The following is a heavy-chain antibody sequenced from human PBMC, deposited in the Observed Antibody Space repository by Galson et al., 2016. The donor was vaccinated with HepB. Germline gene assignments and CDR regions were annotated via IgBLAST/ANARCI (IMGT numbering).Heavy chain of an antibody. CDR3: ARVQMLGRGFDL. V-gene: IGHV4-31*03. CDR1: GGSISSGGYY. Sequence: TLSLTCTVSGGSISSGGYYWSWIRQHPGKGLEWIGYIHYSGSTYYNPSLESRVSISVDTSKNQFSLKLSSVTAADTAVYYCARVQMLGRGFDLWGQGTTATVSS. J-gene: IGHJ6*01. D-gene: IGHD2-8*01. CDR2: IHYSGST.